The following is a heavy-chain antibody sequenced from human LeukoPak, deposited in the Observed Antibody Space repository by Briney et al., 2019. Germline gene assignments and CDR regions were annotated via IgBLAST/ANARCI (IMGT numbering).Heavy chain of an antibody. V-gene: IGHV3-23*01. CDR3: ARDSSHYLGSSDY. J-gene: IGHJ4*02. CDR1: GFTFSTYA. CDR2: ISGGGGRT. Sequence: GGSLRLSCTASGFTFSTYAMSWVRQAPGKGLEWVSVISGGGGRTYYADSVKGRFTISRDNTKNTLNLQMNSLRDEDTAIYYCARDSSHYLGSSDYWGQGTLVTVSS. D-gene: IGHD6-6*01.